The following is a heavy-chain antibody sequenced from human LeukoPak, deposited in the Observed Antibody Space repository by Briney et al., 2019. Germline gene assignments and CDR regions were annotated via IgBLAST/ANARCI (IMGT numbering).Heavy chain of an antibody. CDR1: GFTFSSYS. D-gene: IGHD2-15*01. CDR2: ISSSSSYI. V-gene: IGHV3-21*01. J-gene: IGHJ5*02. CDR3: ARDEGCVLGFDP. Sequence: PGGSLRLSCAASGFTFSSYSMNWVRQAPGKGLEWVSSISSSSSYIYYADSVKGRFTISRDNAKNSLYLQMNSLRAEDTAVYYCARDEGCVLGFDPWGQGTLVTVSS.